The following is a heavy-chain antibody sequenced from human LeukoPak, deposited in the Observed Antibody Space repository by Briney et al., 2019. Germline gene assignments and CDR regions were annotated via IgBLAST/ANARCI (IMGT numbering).Heavy chain of an antibody. CDR3: AKDQRKVRGWYAFDI. J-gene: IGHJ3*02. CDR1: GFTFDDYA. CDR2: ISWNSGSI. Sequence: GRSLRLSCAASGFTFDDYAMHWVRQAPGKGLEWVSGISWNSGSIGYADSVKGRFTISRDNSKNTLYLQMNSLRAEDTAVYYCAKDQRKVRGWYAFDIWGQGTMVTVSS. D-gene: IGHD6-19*01. V-gene: IGHV3-9*01.